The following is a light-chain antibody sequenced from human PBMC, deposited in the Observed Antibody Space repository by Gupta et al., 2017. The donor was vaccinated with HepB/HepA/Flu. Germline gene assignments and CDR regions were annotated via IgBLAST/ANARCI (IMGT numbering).Light chain of an antibody. CDR3: QVWDTYTNHVV. V-gene: IGLV3-21*03. J-gene: IGLJ2*01. CDR2: QDV. Sequence: SFVLTQPPSVSVAPGKTARIACGDNIGFNSVHWYQQKAGQAPKLVLHQDVDRPSGIPDRFSGSKVGGTATLTIDRAEAGDEADYYCQVWDTYTNHVVFGGGTKLTVL. CDR1: NIGFNS.